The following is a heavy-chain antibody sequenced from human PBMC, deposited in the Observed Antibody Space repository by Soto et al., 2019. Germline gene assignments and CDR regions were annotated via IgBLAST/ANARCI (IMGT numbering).Heavy chain of an antibody. CDR2: INHSGST. V-gene: IGHV4-34*01. D-gene: IGHD3-10*01. Sequence: SETLSLTCAVYGGPFSGYYWSWIRQPPGKGLEWIGEINHSGSTNYNPSLKSRVTISVDTSKNQFSLKLSSVTAADTAVYYCARVSGIYYYGKDVWGQGTTVTASS. CDR3: ARVSGIYYYGKDV. CDR1: GGPFSGYY. J-gene: IGHJ6*02.